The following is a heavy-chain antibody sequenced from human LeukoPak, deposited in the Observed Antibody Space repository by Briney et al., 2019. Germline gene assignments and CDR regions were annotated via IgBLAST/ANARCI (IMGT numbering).Heavy chain of an antibody. Sequence: GGSLRLSCAASGFTFSSYGMHWVRQAPGKGLEWVAVISYDGSNKYYADSVKGRFTISRDNSKNTLYLQMNSLRAEDTAVYYCAKAPPYKKYFDYWGQGTLVTVSS. CDR3: AKAPPYKKYFDY. CDR2: ISYDGSNK. J-gene: IGHJ4*02. V-gene: IGHV3-30*18. CDR1: GFTFSSYG. D-gene: IGHD1-1*01.